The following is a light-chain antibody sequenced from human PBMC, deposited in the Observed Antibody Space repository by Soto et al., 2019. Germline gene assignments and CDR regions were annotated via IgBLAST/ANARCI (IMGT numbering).Light chain of an antibody. V-gene: IGLV1-47*01. CDR1: SSNIGNNH. CDR2: RDN. Sequence: QSVLTQPPSASGTPGQRVTISCSGSSSNIGNNHVYWYQQLPGTAPKLLIYRDNQRPSGVPDRFSGSRSGTSASLAISGLRFEDEADYHCAAWDGSLSGVVFGGGTKLTVL. CDR3: AAWDGSLSGVV. J-gene: IGLJ2*01.